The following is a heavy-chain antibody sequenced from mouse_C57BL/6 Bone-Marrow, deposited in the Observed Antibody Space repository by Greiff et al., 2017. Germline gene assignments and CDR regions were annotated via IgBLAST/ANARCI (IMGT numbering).Heavy chain of an antibody. CDR2: IYPGDGDT. CDR1: GYAFSSYW. Sequence: VQLQQSGAELVKPGASVKISCKASGYAFSSYWMNWVKQRPGKGLEWIGQIYPGDGDTNYNGKFKGKATLTADKSSSTTYMQLSSLTSEDSAVYFCARSVVTTHYAMDYWGQGTSVTVSS. CDR3: ARSVVTTHYAMDY. D-gene: IGHD2-2*01. J-gene: IGHJ4*01. V-gene: IGHV1-80*01.